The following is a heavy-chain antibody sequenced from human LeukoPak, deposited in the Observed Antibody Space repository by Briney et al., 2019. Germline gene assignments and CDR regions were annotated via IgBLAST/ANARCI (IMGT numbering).Heavy chain of an antibody. J-gene: IGHJ4*02. CDR3: ARVIAVAGPADY. Sequence: ASVKVSCKASGYTFTSYGISWVRQAPGQGLERMGWISAYNGNTNYAQKLQGRVTMTTDTSTSTAYMELRSLRSDDTAVYYCARVIAVAGPADYWGQGTLVTVSS. CDR2: ISAYNGNT. V-gene: IGHV1-18*01. CDR1: GYTFTSYG. D-gene: IGHD6-19*01.